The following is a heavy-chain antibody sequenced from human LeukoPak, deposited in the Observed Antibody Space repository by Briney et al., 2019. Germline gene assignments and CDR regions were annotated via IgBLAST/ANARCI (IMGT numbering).Heavy chain of an antibody. Sequence: GGSLRLSCAASGFTFSSYGMTWVRQAPGKGLEWVSGISGSGGSTYYADSVKGRFTISRDNSKNTLYLQMNSLRVEDTAVYYCAKDFLVHGSWPYFQHWGQGTLVTVSS. CDR1: GFTFSSYG. D-gene: IGHD2/OR15-2a*01. V-gene: IGHV3-23*01. CDR2: ISGSGGST. CDR3: AKDFLVHGSWPYFQH. J-gene: IGHJ1*01.